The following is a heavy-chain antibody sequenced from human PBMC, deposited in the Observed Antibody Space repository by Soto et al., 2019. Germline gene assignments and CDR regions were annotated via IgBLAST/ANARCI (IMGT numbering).Heavy chain of an antibody. CDR2: VSGGSGAT. Sequence: EVQLLESGGGLVQPGGSLRLSCAASGFSISVYVVTWVRQAPGKGLEWVSGVSGGSGATHYRDSVKGRFSITTDNSANTAYLQMNGLSVEDRAVYYGVRWNGYGDLWGQGTRVTVS. V-gene: IGHV3-23*01. CDR3: VRWNGYGDL. D-gene: IGHD1-1*01. J-gene: IGHJ5*02. CDR1: GFSISVYV.